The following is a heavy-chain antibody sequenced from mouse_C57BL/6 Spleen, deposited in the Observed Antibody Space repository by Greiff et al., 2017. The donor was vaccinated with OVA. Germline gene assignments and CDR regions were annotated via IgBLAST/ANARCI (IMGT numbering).Heavy chain of an antibody. CDR1: GYTFTSYW. V-gene: IGHV1-5*01. D-gene: IGHD3-2*02. Sequence: VQLQQSGTVLARPGASVKMSCKTSGYTFTSYWMHWVKQRPGQGLEWIGAIYPGNSDTSYNQKFKGKAKLTAVTSASTAYMELSSLTNEHSAVYYCTRDAAQATFDYWGQGTTLTVSS. J-gene: IGHJ2*01. CDR2: IYPGNSDT. CDR3: TRDAAQATFDY.